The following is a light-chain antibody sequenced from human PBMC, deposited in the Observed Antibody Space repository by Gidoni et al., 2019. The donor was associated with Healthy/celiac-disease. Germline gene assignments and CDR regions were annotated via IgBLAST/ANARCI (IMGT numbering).Light chain of an antibody. J-gene: IGKJ4*01. V-gene: IGKV4-1*01. Sequence: MTQSPDSLAVSLGERATINCKSSQSVLYSSNNKNYLAWYQQKPGQPPKLLIYWASTRESGVPDRFSGSGSGTDFTLTISSLQAEDVAVYYCQQYYSTVLTFGGGTKVEIK. CDR1: QSVLYSSNNKNY. CDR3: QQYYSTVLT. CDR2: WAS.